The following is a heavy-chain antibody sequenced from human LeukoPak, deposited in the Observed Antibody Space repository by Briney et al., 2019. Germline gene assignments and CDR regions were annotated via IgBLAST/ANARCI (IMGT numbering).Heavy chain of an antibody. V-gene: IGHV3-48*03. Sequence: GGSLRLSCAASGFTFSSYEMNWVRQAPGKGLEWVSYICSSGSTIYFADSVKGRFTISRDNAKNSLYLQMNSLRAEDTAVYYCASNQGYDILTGYYPNPSWFDPWGQGTLVTVSS. D-gene: IGHD3-9*01. CDR3: ASNQGYDILTGYYPNPSWFDP. J-gene: IGHJ5*02. CDR2: ICSSGSTI. CDR1: GFTFSSYE.